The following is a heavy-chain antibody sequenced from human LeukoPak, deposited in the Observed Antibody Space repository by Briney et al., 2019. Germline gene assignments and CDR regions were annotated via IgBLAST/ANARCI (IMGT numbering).Heavy chain of an antibody. CDR1: GGSISSYY. V-gene: IGHV4-59*01. J-gene: IGHJ4*02. Sequence: SETLSLTCTVSGGSISSYYWSWIRQPPGKGLEWIGYIYYSGSTNYNPSLKSQVTISVDTSKNQFSLKPSSVTAADTAVYYCARDNPYGSGTDYWGQGTLVTVSS. CDR2: IYYSGST. D-gene: IGHD3-10*01. CDR3: ARDNPYGSGTDY.